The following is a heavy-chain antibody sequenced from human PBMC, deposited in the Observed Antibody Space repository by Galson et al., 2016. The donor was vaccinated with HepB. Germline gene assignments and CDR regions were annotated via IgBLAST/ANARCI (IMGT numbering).Heavy chain of an antibody. Sequence: TLSLTCIVSSGSISSSSYYWGWIRQPPGKGLEWIGSIFYSGTSYYNPSLKSRVTMSVDTSKNQFSLRLSSMTAADTAVYYCARYRRDYIRGVPPCYFDYWAQGTLVTGSS. V-gene: IGHV4-39*07. CDR1: SGSISSSSYY. J-gene: IGHJ4*02. D-gene: IGHD3-16*01. CDR2: IFYSGTS. CDR3: ARYRRDYIRGVPPCYFDY.